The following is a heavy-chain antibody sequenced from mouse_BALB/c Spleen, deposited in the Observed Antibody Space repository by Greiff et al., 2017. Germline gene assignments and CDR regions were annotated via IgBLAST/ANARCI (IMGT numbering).Heavy chain of an antibody. CDR3: AREGGSYFDV. Sequence: EVQLQESGGGLVKPGGSLKLSCAASGFTFSSYAMSWVRQSPEKRLEWVAEISSGGSYTYYPDTVTGRFTISRDNAKNTLYLEMSSLRSEDTAMYYCAREGGSYFDVWGAGTTVTVSS. CDR2: ISSGGSYT. CDR1: GFTFSSYA. J-gene: IGHJ1*01. V-gene: IGHV5-9-4*01.